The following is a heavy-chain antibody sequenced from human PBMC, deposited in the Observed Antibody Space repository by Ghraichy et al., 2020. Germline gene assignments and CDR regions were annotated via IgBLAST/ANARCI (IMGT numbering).Heavy chain of an antibody. V-gene: IGHV1-18*01. CDR3: ARVGYCSGGSCYASQAGY. D-gene: IGHD2-15*01. CDR2: ISAYNGNT. J-gene: IGHJ4*02. Sequence: ASVKVSCKASGYTFTSYGISWVRQAPGQGLEWMGWISAYNGNTNYAQKLQGRVTMTTDTSTSTAYMELRSLRSDDTAVYYCARVGYCSGGSCYASQAGYWGQGTLVTVSS. CDR1: GYTFTSYG.